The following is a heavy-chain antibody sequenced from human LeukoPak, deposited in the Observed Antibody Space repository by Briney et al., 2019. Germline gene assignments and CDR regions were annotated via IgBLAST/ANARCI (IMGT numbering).Heavy chain of an antibody. CDR2: MNPNSGNT. V-gene: IGHV1-8*01. J-gene: IGHJ4*02. Sequence: ASVKVYCKASGYTFTSYDIKWVRQATGQGLEWMGWMNPNSGNTGYAQKLQGRVTMTRNTSISTAYMELSSLRSEDTAVYYCAVWFGESRRDYWGQGTLVTVSS. CDR1: GYTFTSYD. CDR3: AVWFGESRRDY. D-gene: IGHD3-10*01.